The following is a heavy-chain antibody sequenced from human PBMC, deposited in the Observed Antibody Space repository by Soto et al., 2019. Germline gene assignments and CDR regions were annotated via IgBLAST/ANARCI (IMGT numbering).Heavy chain of an antibody. CDR1: GFTFSSYG. J-gene: IGHJ4*02. Sequence: QVQLVESGGGVVQPGRSLRLSCAASGFTFSSYGMHWVRQAPGKGLEWVAVISYDGSNKYYADSVKGRFTISRDNSKNTLYLQMNSLRAEDTAVYYCAKDRGPYSSGSVLDYWGQGTPVTVSS. D-gene: IGHD6-19*01. CDR3: AKDRGPYSSGSVLDY. CDR2: ISYDGSNK. V-gene: IGHV3-30*18.